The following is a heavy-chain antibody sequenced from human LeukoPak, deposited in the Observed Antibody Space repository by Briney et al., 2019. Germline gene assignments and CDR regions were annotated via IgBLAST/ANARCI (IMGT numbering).Heavy chain of an antibody. CDR3: ARDLSTVTTAGGILDC. V-gene: IGHV1-69*04. Sequence: SVKVSCRASGGIFSGYAIHWVRQAPGQGLEWMGRIISILGIANYAQKFRGRVTITADKSTSSAYMELSSLRSEDTAVYYCARDLSTVTTAGGILDCWGQGTLVADCS. D-gene: IGHD4-17*01. CDR1: GGIFSGYA. CDR2: IISILGIA. J-gene: IGHJ4*02.